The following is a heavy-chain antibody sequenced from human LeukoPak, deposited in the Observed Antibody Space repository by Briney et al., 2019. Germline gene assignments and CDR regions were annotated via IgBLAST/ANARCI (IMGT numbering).Heavy chain of an antibody. J-gene: IGHJ4*02. Sequence: SETLSLTCTVSGGSISSSSYYWGWIRQPPGKGLEWIGSIYYSGSTYYNPSLKSRVTISVDTSKNQFSLKLSSVTAADTAVYYCARWPDYTGDYWGQGTLVTVSS. CDR1: GGSISSSSYY. D-gene: IGHD4-11*01. CDR2: IYYSGST. V-gene: IGHV4-39*01. CDR3: ARWPDYTGDY.